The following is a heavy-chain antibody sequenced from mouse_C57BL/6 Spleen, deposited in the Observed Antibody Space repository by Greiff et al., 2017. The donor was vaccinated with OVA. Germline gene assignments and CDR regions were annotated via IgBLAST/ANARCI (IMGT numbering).Heavy chain of an antibody. CDR3: ARGGSPNWYFDV. Sequence: EVKLVESGPELVKPGASVKIPCKASGYTFTDYNMDWVKQSHGKSLEWIGDINPNNGGTIYNQKFKGKATLTVDKSSSTAYMELRSLTSEDTAVYYCARGGSPNWYFDVWGTGTTVTVSS. V-gene: IGHV1-18*01. CDR2: INPNNGGT. J-gene: IGHJ1*03. CDR1: GYTFTDYN.